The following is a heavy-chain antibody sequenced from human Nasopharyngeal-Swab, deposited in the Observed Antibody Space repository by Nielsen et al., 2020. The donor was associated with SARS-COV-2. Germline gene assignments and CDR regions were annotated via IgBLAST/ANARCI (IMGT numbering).Heavy chain of an antibody. J-gene: IGHJ4*02. CDR1: GGSISSSSYY. V-gene: IGHV4-39*01. CDR2: IYYSGST. CDR3: VGSIGREVGVY. D-gene: IGHD2-21*01. Sequence: SETLSLTCTVSGGSISSSSYYWGWIRQPPGKGLEWIGSIYYSGSTYYNPSLKSRVTISVDTSKNQFSLKLSSVTAADTAVYYCVGSIGREVGVYWGQGTLVTVSS.